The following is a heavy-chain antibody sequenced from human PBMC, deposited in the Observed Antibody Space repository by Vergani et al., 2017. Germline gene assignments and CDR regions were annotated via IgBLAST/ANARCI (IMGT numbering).Heavy chain of an antibody. J-gene: IGHJ6*02. Sequence: QVQLVQSGAEVKKPGASVKVSCKASGYPFTSYYMHWVRQAPGQGLEWMGIINPSGGSTSYAQKFQGRVTMTRDTSTSTVYMELSSLRSEDTAVYYCAREGLGYCSSTSCYGGNYYYYGMDVWGQGTTVTVSS. CDR2: INPSGGST. CDR1: GYPFTSYY. D-gene: IGHD2-2*01. CDR3: AREGLGYCSSTSCYGGNYYYYGMDV. V-gene: IGHV1-46*03.